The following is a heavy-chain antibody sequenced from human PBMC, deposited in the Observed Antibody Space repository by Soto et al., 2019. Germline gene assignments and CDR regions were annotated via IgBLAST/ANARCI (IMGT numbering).Heavy chain of an antibody. Sequence: QVQLVQSGAEVKKPGSSVKVSCKASGGTFSSYAISWVRQAPGQGLEWMGGIIPIFGTANYAQKFQGRVTITADESTSTAYMELSSLRSEDTAVYYCARGYCSGGSFYRYYYYYYGMDVWVQGTTVTVSS. J-gene: IGHJ6*02. V-gene: IGHV1-69*01. D-gene: IGHD2-15*01. CDR2: IIPIFGTA. CDR3: ARGYCSGGSFYRYYYYYYGMDV. CDR1: GGTFSSYA.